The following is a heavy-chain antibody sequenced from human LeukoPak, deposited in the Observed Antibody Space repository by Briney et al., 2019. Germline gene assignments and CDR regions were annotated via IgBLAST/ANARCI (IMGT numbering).Heavy chain of an antibody. J-gene: IGHJ4*02. CDR2: ISNSGSPI. Sequence: GGSQRLFCAASGFTFSDYYMSWLRDAPGEGREGVSYISNSGSPIYYEDSVKGRFTLSRDNAKTSLYLQMNSLRVEDTAVYFCARVRRGGDSRYFDYWGQGTLVTVSS. CDR1: GFTFSDYY. D-gene: IGHD3-16*01. V-gene: IGHV3-11*01. CDR3: ARVRRGGDSRYFDY.